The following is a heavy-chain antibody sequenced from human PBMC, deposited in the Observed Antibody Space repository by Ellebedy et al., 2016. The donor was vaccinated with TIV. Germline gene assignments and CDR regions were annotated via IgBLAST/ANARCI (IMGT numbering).Heavy chain of an antibody. J-gene: IGHJ6*02. CDR1: GFTFSSYG. CDR3: AKGYCSGGSCYSVPPDYGMDV. CDR2: IRYDGSNK. Sequence: PGGSLRLSCAASGFTFSSYGMHWVRQAPGKGLEWVAFIRYDGSNKYYADSVKGRFTISRDNSKNTLYLQMNSLRAEDTAVYYCAKGYCSGGSCYSVPPDYGMDVWGQGTTVTVSS. D-gene: IGHD2-15*01. V-gene: IGHV3-30*02.